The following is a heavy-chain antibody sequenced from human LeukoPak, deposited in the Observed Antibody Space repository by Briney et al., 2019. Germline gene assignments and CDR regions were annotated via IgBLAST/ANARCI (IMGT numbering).Heavy chain of an antibody. CDR1: GFTFDDYA. CDR2: ISWNSGSI. J-gene: IGHJ4*02. V-gene: IGHV3-9*01. CDR3: ARDLAVAGTDY. D-gene: IGHD6-19*01. Sequence: GGSLRLSCAASGFTFDDYAMHWVRQAPGKGLEWVSGISWNSGSIGYADSVKGRFTISRDNAKNSLYLQMNSLRAEDTAVYYCARDLAVAGTDYWGQGTLVTVSS.